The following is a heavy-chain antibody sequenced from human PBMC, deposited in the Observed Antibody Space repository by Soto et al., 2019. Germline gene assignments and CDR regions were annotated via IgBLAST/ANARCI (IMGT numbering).Heavy chain of an antibody. J-gene: IGHJ6*02. V-gene: IGHV4-59*12. D-gene: IGHD6-19*01. CDR1: GGSISSYY. CDR2: IYYSGSS. CDR3: ASRKFRAGYYYYYGMDV. Sequence: SETLSLTCTVSGGSISSYYWSWIRQPPGKGLEWIGYIYYSGSSNYNPSLKSRVTISVDTSKNQFSLKLSSVTAADTAVYYCASRKFRAGYYYYYGMDVWGQGTTVTVSS.